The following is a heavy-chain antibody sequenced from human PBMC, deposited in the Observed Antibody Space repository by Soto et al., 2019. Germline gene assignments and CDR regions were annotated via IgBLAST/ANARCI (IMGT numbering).Heavy chain of an antibody. V-gene: IGHV4-34*01. Sequence: QVQLQQWGAGLLKPSETLSLTCAVYGGSFSGYYWSWIRQPPGKGLEWIGEINHSGTTNYNPSRKSRVTISVDTSKNQFSLKLSSVTAADTAVYYCARVGVRDGDYGVSRFDPWGQGTLVTVSS. CDR3: ARVGVRDGDYGVSRFDP. D-gene: IGHD4-17*01. CDR2: INHSGTT. J-gene: IGHJ5*02. CDR1: GGSFSGYY.